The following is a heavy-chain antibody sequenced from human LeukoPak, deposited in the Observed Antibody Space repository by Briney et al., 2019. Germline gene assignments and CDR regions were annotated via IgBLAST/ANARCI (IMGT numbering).Heavy chain of an antibody. D-gene: IGHD3-9*01. CDR1: GFTFSNYV. CDR3: ARDNDWAFHY. CDR2: INHNGEMI. Sequence: PGGSLRLSCAASGFTFSNYVMSWVRQAPGKGLEWVSYINHNGEMIFYPDFVKGRFTISRDNAKNSLYLQMNNLRDEDTAVYYCARDNDWAFHYWGQGTLVTVSS. V-gene: IGHV3-48*02. J-gene: IGHJ4*02.